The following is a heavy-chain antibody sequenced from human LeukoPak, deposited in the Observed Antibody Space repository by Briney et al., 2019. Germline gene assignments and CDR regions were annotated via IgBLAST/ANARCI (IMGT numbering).Heavy chain of an antibody. CDR2: IYPGDSDT. CDR3: ARRVVVAATKYYFDY. Sequence: GESLKISRKGSGYSFTSYWIGWVRQMPGKGLEWMGIIYPGDSDTRYSPSFQGQVTISADKSTSTAYLQWSSLKASDTAMYYCARRVVVAATKYYFDYWGQGTLVTVSS. D-gene: IGHD2-15*01. J-gene: IGHJ4*02. V-gene: IGHV5-51*01. CDR1: GYSFTSYW.